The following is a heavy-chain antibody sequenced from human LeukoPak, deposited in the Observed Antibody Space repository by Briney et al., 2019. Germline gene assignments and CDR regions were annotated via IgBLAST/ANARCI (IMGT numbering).Heavy chain of an antibody. J-gene: IGHJ6*03. Sequence: PGGSLRLSCAASGFTFDDYGMTWVRQAPGKGLEWVSGINWNGGTTGYADSVKGRFTISRDNAKNSLHLQMNSLRAEDTALYYCARGYSGYGGYYYYYMDVWGKGTTVTVSS. D-gene: IGHD5-12*01. CDR1: GFTFDDYG. CDR3: ARGYSGYGGYYYYYMDV. V-gene: IGHV3-20*04. CDR2: INWNGGTT.